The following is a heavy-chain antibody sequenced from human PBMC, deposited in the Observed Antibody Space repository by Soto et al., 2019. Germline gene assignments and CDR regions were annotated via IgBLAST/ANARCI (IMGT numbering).Heavy chain of an antibody. Sequence: ASVKVSCKASGYTFTSYAMHWVRQAPGQRLEWMGWINAGNGNTKYSQKFQGRVTITRDTSASTAYMELSSLRSEDTAVYYCARDQPAMAPYYYYGMDGWGQGTTVTVSS. D-gene: IGHD5-18*01. CDR2: INAGNGNT. J-gene: IGHJ6*02. CDR1: GYTFTSYA. CDR3: ARDQPAMAPYYYYGMDG. V-gene: IGHV1-3*01.